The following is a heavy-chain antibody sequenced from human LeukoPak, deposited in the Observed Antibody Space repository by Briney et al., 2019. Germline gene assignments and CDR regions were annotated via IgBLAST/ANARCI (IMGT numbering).Heavy chain of an antibody. CDR1: GFTFSSYS. Sequence: GGSLRLSCAASGFTFSSYSMNWVRQAPGKGLEWVSSISSSSSYIYYADSVKGRFTISRDNAKNSLYLQMNSLRAEDTAVYYCARKDRGATKGAFDVWGQGTMVTVSS. D-gene: IGHD1-26*01. CDR3: ARKDRGATKGAFDV. V-gene: IGHV3-21*01. CDR2: ISSSSSYI. J-gene: IGHJ3*01.